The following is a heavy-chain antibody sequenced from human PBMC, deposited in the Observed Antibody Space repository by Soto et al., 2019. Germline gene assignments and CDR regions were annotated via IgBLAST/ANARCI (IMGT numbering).Heavy chain of an antibody. V-gene: IGHV3-23*01. J-gene: IGHJ6*03. Sequence: GGSLRLSCAASGFTFSSYTMAWVRQVPGKGLEWVSLIGGSDSTTYYADSVKGRFTISRDNSKNTLYLQMSSLRAEDRAVYYCAKISRTGTLYYYFYMDVWGKGTTVTVSS. CDR1: GFTFSSYT. D-gene: IGHD1-1*01. CDR2: IGGSDSTT. CDR3: AKISRTGTLYYYFYMDV.